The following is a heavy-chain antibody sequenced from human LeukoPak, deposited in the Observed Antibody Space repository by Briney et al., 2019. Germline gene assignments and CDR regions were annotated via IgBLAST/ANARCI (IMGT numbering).Heavy chain of an antibody. J-gene: IGHJ5*02. CDR3: ARDINTAMVP. CDR1: GGSISSYY. V-gene: IGHV4-59*01. D-gene: IGHD5-18*01. Sequence: PSETLSLTCTVSGGSISSYYWSWIRLPPGKGLEWIGYIYYSGSTNYNPSLKSRVTISVDTSKNQFSLKLSSVTAADTAVYYCARDINTAMVPWGQGTLVTVSS. CDR2: IYYSGST.